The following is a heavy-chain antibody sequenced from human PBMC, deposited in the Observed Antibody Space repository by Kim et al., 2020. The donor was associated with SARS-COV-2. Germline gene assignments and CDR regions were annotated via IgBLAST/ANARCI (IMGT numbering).Heavy chain of an antibody. CDR2: ISYDGSNK. CDR3: ATISGSYAPGAFDI. J-gene: IGHJ3*02. CDR1: GFTFSSYG. D-gene: IGHD1-26*01. Sequence: GGSLRLSCAASGFTFSSYGMHWVRQAPGKGLEWVAVISYDGSNKYYADSVKGRFTISRDNSKNTLYLQMNSLRAEDTAVYYCATISGSYAPGAFDIWGQG. V-gene: IGHV3-30*03.